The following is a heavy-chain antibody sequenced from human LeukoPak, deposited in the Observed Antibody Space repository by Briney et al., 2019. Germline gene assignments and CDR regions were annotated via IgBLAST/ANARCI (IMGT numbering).Heavy chain of an antibody. CDR2: ISTSSSYI. V-gene: IGHV3-21*01. CDR1: GFAFSSYS. Sequence: GGSLRLSCAASGFAFSSYSMNWVRQAPGKGLEWVSSISTSSSYIYYADSVKGRFTISRDNANNSLYLQMHSLRAEDTAVYYCARDVERTGGTYYYGSGSPRGWGQGTLVTVSS. J-gene: IGHJ4*02. CDR3: ARDVERTGGTYYYGSGSPRG. D-gene: IGHD3-10*01.